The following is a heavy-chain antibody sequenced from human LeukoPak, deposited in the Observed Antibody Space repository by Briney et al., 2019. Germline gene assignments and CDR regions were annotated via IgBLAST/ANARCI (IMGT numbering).Heavy chain of an antibody. Sequence: GGSLRLPCAASGFTFSSYSMNWVRQAPGKGLEWVSSISSSSYIYYADSVKGRFTISRDNAKNSLYLQMNSLRAEDTAVYYCASRRFHYYGSGSTRGELNYWGQGTLVTVSS. V-gene: IGHV3-21*01. CDR3: ASRRFHYYGSGSTRGELNY. D-gene: IGHD3-10*01. J-gene: IGHJ4*02. CDR2: ISSSSYI. CDR1: GFTFSSYS.